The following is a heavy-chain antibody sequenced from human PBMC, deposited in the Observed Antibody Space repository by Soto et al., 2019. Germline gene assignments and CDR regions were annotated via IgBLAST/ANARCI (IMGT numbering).Heavy chain of an antibody. J-gene: IGHJ4*02. V-gene: IGHV1-69*02. CDR1: GGTFSSYT. Sequence: ASVKVSCKASGGTFSSYTISWVRQAPGQGLEWMGRIIPILGIANYAQKFQGRVTITADKSTSTAYMELSSLRSEDTAVYYCAPNIRGKDDYMDYWGQGTLVTVSS. CDR2: IIPILGIA. D-gene: IGHD6-25*01. CDR3: APNIRGKDDYMDY.